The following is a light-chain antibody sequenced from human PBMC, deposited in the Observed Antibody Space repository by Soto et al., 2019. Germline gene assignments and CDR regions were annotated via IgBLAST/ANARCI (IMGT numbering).Light chain of an antibody. V-gene: IGKV1-8*01. J-gene: IGKJ2*01. CDR1: QGISSY. CDR2: AAS. CDR3: QQYYSYPPA. Sequence: AIRMTQSPSSLSASTGDRVTITCRASQGISSYLAWYQQKPGKAPKLLIYAASTLQSGVPSRFSGSGSGTDFTITISCLQSEDFATYYCQQYYSYPPAFGQGTKLEIK.